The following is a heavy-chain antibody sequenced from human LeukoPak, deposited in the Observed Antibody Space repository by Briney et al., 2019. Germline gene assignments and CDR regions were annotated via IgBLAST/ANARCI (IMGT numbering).Heavy chain of an antibody. D-gene: IGHD3-22*01. V-gene: IGHV4-39*01. Sequence: PSETLSLTCTVSGGSISSSSYYWGWIRQPPGKGLEWIGSIYYSGSTYYNPSLKSRVTISVDTSKNQFSLKLSSVTAADTAVYYCARQGDDITMIVVVINYYFDYWGQGTLVTVSS. CDR1: GGSISSSSYY. CDR3: ARQGDDITMIVVVINYYFDY. J-gene: IGHJ4*02. CDR2: IYYSGST.